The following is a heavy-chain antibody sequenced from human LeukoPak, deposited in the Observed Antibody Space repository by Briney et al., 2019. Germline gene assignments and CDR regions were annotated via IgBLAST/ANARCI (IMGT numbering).Heavy chain of an antibody. CDR1: GYTFTGYY. Sequence: GASVKVSFKASGYTFTGYYMHWVRQAPGQGLEWMGWINPNSGGTNYAQKFQGRVTMTRDTSISTAYMELSRLRSDETAVYYCARNIVMVTYWFDPWGQGTLVTVSS. CDR3: ARNIVMVTYWFDP. J-gene: IGHJ5*02. D-gene: IGHD5-18*01. CDR2: INPNSGGT. V-gene: IGHV1-2*02.